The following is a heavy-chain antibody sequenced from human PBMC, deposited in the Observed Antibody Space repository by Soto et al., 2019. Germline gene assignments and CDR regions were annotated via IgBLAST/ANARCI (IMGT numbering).Heavy chain of an antibody. CDR1: GSTFSSYW. J-gene: IGHJ6*02. V-gene: IGHV3-7*01. Sequence: PXGSLRLSCAASGSTFSSYWMSWVRQAPGKGLEWVANIKQDGSEKYYVDSVKGRFTISRDNAKNSLYLQMNSLRAEDTAVYYCARDFERTGTTFRYYYYGMDVWGQGTTVTVSS. CDR2: IKQDGSEK. CDR3: ARDFERTGTTFRYYYYGMDV. D-gene: IGHD1-7*01.